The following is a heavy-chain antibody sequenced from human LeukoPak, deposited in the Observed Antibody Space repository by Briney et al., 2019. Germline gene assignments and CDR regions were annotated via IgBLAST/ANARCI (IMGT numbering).Heavy chain of an antibody. D-gene: IGHD2-2*01. CDR3: AKSGSSYYSDY. CDR2: ISYDGSNK. J-gene: IGHJ4*02. V-gene: IGHV3-30*18. CDR1: GFTFSSYG. Sequence: GRSLRLSCAASGFTFSSYGMHWVRQAPGKGLEWVAVISYDGSNKYYADSVKGRFTISGDNSKNTLYLQMNSLRAEDTAVYYCAKSGSSYYSDYWGQGTLSPSPQ.